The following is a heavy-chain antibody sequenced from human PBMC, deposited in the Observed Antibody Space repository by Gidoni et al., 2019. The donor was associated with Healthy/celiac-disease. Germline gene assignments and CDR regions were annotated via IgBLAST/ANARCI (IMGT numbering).Heavy chain of an antibody. CDR1: GYTLTGYY. CDR3: ARDRVGVVLV. V-gene: IGHV1-2*02. D-gene: IGHD1-26*01. CDR2: INPNSCGT. Sequence: QVQMVQSGAEVKKPGASVKVSCKASGYTLTGYYMHWVRQAPGQGLEWMGWINPNSCGTNYAQKFQGRVTMTRDTSISTAYMELIRLRSDDTAVYYCARDRVGVVLVWGQGTMVTVSS. J-gene: IGHJ3*01.